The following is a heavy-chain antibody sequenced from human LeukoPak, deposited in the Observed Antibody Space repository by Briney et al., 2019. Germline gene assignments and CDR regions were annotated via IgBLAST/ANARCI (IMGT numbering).Heavy chain of an antibody. CDR3: ARGHVLLWFGELFRRDYFDY. CDR1: GVSFSGYY. V-gene: IGHV4-34*01. Sequence: KPSETLSLTCAVYGVSFSGYYWSWIRQPPGKGLEWIGEINHSGSTNYNPSLKSRVTISVDTSKNQFSLKLSSVTAADTAVYYCARGHVLLWFGELFRRDYFDYWGREPWSPSPQ. CDR2: INHSGST. D-gene: IGHD3-10*01. J-gene: IGHJ4*02.